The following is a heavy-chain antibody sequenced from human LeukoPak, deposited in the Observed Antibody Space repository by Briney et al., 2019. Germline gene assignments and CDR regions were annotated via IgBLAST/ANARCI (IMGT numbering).Heavy chain of an antibody. D-gene: IGHD3-3*01. CDR3: ARHGTRNYDFWSGYYSAESFQH. J-gene: IGHJ1*01. V-gene: IGHV5-51*01. Sequence: GESLKISCKGSGYSFTSYWIGWVRQMPGKGLEWMGIIYPGDSDTRYSPSFQGQVTISADKSISTAYLQWSSLKASDTAMYYCARHGTRNYDFWSGYYSAESFQHWGQGTLVTVSS. CDR1: GYSFTSYW. CDR2: IYPGDSDT.